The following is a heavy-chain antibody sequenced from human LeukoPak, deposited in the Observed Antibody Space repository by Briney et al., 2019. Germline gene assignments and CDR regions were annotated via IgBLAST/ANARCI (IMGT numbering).Heavy chain of an antibody. CDR2: IIPILGIA. V-gene: IGHV1-69*04. CDR3: ARRIAVAGTYYYYYGMDV. CDR1: GGTFSSYA. D-gene: IGHD6-19*01. Sequence: WASVKVSCKASGGTFSSYAISWVRQAPGQGFEWMGRIIPILGIANYAQKFQGRVTITADKSTSTAYMELSSLRSEDTAVYYCARRIAVAGTYYYYYGMDVWGQGTTVTVSS. J-gene: IGHJ6*02.